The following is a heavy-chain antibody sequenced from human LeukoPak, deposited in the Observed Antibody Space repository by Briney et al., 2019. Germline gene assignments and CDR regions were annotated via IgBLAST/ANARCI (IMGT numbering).Heavy chain of an antibody. Sequence: ASVKVSCKASGYTFTNYAVNWVRQAPGQRLEWMGWINAGNGNTKYSQEFQGRVTIIRDTSASTVYTELSSLRSEDMAVYYCARDVRESGGSCYCLIWGQGTLVTVSS. J-gene: IGHJ4*02. V-gene: IGHV1-3*03. D-gene: IGHD2-15*01. CDR2: INAGNGNT. CDR1: GYTFTNYA. CDR3: ARDVRESGGSCYCLI.